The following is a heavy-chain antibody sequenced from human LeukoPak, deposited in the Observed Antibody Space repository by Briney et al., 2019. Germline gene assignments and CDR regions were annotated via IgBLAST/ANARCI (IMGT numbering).Heavy chain of an antibody. CDR3: AKDASSWYGVY. J-gene: IGHJ4*02. Sequence: GGSLRLSCAASGFTVSSNYMSWVRQAQGKGLEWVSVIYSGGSTYYADSVQGRFTISRDNSKNTLYLQMNSLRAEDTAVYYCAKDASSWYGVYWGQGTLVTVSS. CDR2: IYSGGST. V-gene: IGHV3-53*01. CDR1: GFTVSSNY. D-gene: IGHD6-13*01.